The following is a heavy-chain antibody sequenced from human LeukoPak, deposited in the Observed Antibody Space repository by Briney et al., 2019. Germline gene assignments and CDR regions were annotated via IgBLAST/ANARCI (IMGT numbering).Heavy chain of an antibody. D-gene: IGHD3-10*01. Sequence: SETLSLTCAVYGGSFSGYYWSWIRQPPGKGLEWIGEINHSGSTNYNPSLKSRVTISVDTSKNQFSLKLSSVTAADTAVYYCAGSMVRGVIKLDYWGQGTLVTVSS. J-gene: IGHJ4*02. CDR2: INHSGST. CDR3: AGSMVRGVIKLDY. V-gene: IGHV4-34*01. CDR1: GGSFSGYY.